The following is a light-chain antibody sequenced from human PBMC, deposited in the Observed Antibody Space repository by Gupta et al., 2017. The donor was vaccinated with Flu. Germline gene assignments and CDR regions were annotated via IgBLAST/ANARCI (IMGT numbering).Light chain of an antibody. J-gene: IGKJ1*01. CDR2: KAS. Sequence: STLSASVGDRVTITCRASQTISSWLAWYQQKPGKAPKLLIHKASNLETGVPSRFSGSGSGTEFTLTISSLQPDDFATYYCQQYNTYPPWTFGQGTKVEVK. V-gene: IGKV1-5*03. CDR1: QTISSW. CDR3: QQYNTYPPWT.